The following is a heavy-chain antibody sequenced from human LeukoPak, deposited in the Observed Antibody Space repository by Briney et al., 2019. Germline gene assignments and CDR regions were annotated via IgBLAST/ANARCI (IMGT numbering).Heavy chain of an antibody. V-gene: IGHV4-38-2*02. J-gene: IGHJ4*02. CDR3: ARPGESSGYMWFY. D-gene: IGHD3-22*01. CDR2: IFHSGNT. Sequence: SETLSLTCTVSGDSLTTPSYWGWIRQSPGKGLEWIGSIFHSGNTYYNPSLKSRLTISIDTSKNQFSLRLNSVTAADTAVYYCARPGESSGYMWFYWGQGTLVTVSP. CDR1: GDSLTTPSY.